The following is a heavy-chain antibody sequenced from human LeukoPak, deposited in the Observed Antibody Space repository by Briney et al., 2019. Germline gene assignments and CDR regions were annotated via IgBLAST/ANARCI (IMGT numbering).Heavy chain of an antibody. CDR2: ISRDSDIR. CDR3: ARNMAPYSSGWYEDAFDI. Sequence: GGSLTLSCAASGFIFGRDSMNWVRQAPGRGLEWISYISRDSDIRYYADSVRGRFHISRDNARNSLYLQMNSLRADDTAMYYCARNMAPYSSGWYEDAFDIWGQGTMVTVSS. J-gene: IGHJ3*02. V-gene: IGHV3-48*01. D-gene: IGHD6-19*01. CDR1: GFIFGRDS.